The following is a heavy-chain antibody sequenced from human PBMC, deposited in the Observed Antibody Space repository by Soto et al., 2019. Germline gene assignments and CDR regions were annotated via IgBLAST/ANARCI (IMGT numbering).Heavy chain of an antibody. CDR1: GGSISSSSYY. Sequence: SETLSLTCTVSGGSISSSSYYWGWISQPPGKGLEWIGSIYYSGSTYYNPSLKSRVTISVDTSKNQFSLKLSSVTAADTAVYYCARLFQYDYYYGMDVWGQGTTVTVSS. CDR2: IYYSGST. V-gene: IGHV4-39*01. J-gene: IGHJ6*02. D-gene: IGHD3-10*01. CDR3: ARLFQYDYYYGMDV.